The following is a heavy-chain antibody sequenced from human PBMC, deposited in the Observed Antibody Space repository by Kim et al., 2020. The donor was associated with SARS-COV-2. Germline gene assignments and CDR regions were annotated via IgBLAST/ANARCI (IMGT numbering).Heavy chain of an antibody. D-gene: IGHD2-15*01. Sequence: GESLKISCKGSGYSFTSYWISWVRQMPGKGLEWMGRIDPSDSYTNYSPSFQGHVTISADKSISTAYLQWSSLKASDTAMYYCARIVQDIVVVVAADYGMDVLGQGTTVTVSS. CDR2: IDPSDSYT. V-gene: IGHV5-10-1*01. J-gene: IGHJ6*02. CDR3: ARIVQDIVVVVAADYGMDV. CDR1: GYSFTSYW.